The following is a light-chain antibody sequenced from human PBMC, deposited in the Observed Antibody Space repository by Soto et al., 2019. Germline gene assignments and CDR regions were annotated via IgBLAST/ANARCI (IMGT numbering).Light chain of an antibody. CDR2: EVR. CDR3: SSYTSSSTPYV. V-gene: IGLV2-14*01. Sequence: QSALAQPASVSGSPGQSITISCTGTSSDVGGYNYVSWYQQHPGKAPKLMIYEVRNRPSGVSNRFSGSKSGDTASLTISGLQAEDEADYYCSSYTSSSTPYVFGTGTKVTV. CDR1: SSDVGGYNY. J-gene: IGLJ1*01.